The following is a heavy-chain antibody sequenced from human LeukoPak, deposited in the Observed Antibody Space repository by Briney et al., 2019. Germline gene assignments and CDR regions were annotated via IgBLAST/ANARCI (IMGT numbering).Heavy chain of an antibody. Sequence: PSQTLSLTCTVSAGSISSGSYYWSWIRQPAGKGLEWIGHIYTSGSTKYNPSLKSRVTISADTSKNQFSLKLYSVTAADTAVYYCARGWSVAGLFDYWGQGILVTVSS. J-gene: IGHJ4*02. CDR1: AGSISSGSYY. CDR3: ARGWSVAGLFDY. D-gene: IGHD6-19*01. CDR2: IYTSGST. V-gene: IGHV4-61*09.